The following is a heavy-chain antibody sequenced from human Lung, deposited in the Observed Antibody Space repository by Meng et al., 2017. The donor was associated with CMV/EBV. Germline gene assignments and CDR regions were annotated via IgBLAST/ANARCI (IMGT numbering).Heavy chain of an antibody. V-gene: IGHV4-34*01. CDR1: GGSFSGYY. Sequence: SETLSLTCAVYGGSFSGYYWSWIRQPPGKGLEWIGEIKHSGSTNYNPSLKSRVTISVDTSKNQFSQKLTSVTAADTAVYYCARTTYDFWSGIYYYYYYGMDVWXQGNXVTVDS. CDR3: ARTTYDFWSGIYYYYYYGMDV. D-gene: IGHD3-3*01. CDR2: IKHSGST. J-gene: IGHJ6*01.